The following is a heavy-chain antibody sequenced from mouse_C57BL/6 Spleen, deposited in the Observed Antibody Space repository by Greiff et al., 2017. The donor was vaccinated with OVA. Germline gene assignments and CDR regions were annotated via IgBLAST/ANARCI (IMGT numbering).Heavy chain of an antibody. Sequence: QVQLQQSGAELVRPGASVTLSCKASGYTFTDYEMHWVKQTPVHGLEWIGAIDPETGGTAYTQKFKGKAILTADKSSSTAYMELRSLTSEDSAVYYCTRPAQATYFDYWGQGTTLTVSS. V-gene: IGHV1-15*01. CDR2: IDPETGGT. D-gene: IGHD3-2*02. CDR3: TRPAQATYFDY. J-gene: IGHJ2*01. CDR1: GYTFTDYE.